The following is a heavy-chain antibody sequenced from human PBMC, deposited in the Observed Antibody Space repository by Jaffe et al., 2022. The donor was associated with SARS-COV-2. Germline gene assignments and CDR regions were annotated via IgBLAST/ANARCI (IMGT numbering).Heavy chain of an antibody. J-gene: IGHJ6*02. CDR1: GFTFSSYA. Sequence: QVQLVESGGGVVQPGRSLRLSCAASGFTFSSYAMHWVRQAPGKGLEWVAVISYDGSNKYYADSVKGRFTISRDNSKNTLYLQMNSLRAEDTAVYYCARDRVPRQNYYYYGMDVWGQGTTVTVSS. CDR2: ISYDGSNK. CDR3: ARDRVPRQNYYYYGMDV. D-gene: IGHD1-1*01. V-gene: IGHV3-30-3*01.